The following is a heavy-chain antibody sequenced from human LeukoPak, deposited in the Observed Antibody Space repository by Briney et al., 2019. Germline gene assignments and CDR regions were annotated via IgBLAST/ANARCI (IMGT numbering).Heavy chain of an antibody. CDR3: AREAGTYWYFDL. V-gene: IGHV1-2*04. CDR2: INPNAGDT. D-gene: IGHD6-19*01. CDR1: GYTFTDYY. J-gene: IGHJ2*01. Sequence: ASVKVSCKASGYTFTDYYIHWVRQAPGQGLERMGRINPNAGDTNYAQKFHGWVTMTGDTSISTAYMELNRLRSDDTAVYYCAREAGTYWYFDLWGRGTLVTVSS.